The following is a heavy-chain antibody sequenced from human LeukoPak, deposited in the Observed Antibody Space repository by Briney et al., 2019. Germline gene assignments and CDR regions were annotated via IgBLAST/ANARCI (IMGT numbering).Heavy chain of an antibody. CDR3: ARDSGFWTFDP. J-gene: IGHJ5*02. Sequence: SETLSLTCTVSGGSISSGSDYWGWIRQSAGKGLEWIGRVYSSGSANYNPSLKSRLTMAVDTSKNQISLKLTSVTAADTAVYYCARDSGFWTFDPWGQGALVTVSS. CDR2: VYSSGSA. V-gene: IGHV4-61*02. D-gene: IGHD3/OR15-3a*01. CDR1: GGSISSGSDY.